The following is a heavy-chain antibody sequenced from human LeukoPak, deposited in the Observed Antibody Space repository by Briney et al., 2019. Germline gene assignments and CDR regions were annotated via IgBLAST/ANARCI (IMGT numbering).Heavy chain of an antibody. CDR2: ISPSGGST. D-gene: IGHD3-16*01. CDR3: ARGRVGANSWGY. J-gene: IGHJ4*01. CDR1: GYPFTSNY. V-gene: IGHV1-46*01. Sequence: ASVKLSCNAFGYPFTSNYMHWGRQAPGHGPEWMGVISPSGGSTTYAQKFQCRLTITRNTSISTAYMELSSLRSEDTAVYYCARGRVGANSWGYWGQGTLVTVSS.